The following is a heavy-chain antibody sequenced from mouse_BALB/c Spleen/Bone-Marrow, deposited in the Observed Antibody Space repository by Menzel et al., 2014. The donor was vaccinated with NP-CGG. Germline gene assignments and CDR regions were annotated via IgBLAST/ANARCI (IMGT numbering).Heavy chain of an antibody. CDR2: ISSDGHYT. D-gene: IGHD2-4*01. V-gene: IGHV5-6-4*01. J-gene: IGHJ2*01. CDR3: SKDGGYDYSCYFDY. CDR1: GFTFSSYS. Sequence: EVQRVESGGGLVKPGGSLKLSCAASGFTFSSYSISWVRQTPEKRLEWVATISSDGHYTYYPDSVKGRFTISRDNAKNTLYLQMSSLKSEDTAMYYCSKDGGYDYSCYFDYWGQGTTLTVSS.